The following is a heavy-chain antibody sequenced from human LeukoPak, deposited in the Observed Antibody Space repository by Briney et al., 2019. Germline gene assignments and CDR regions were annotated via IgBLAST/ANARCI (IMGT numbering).Heavy chain of an antibody. CDR3: ASVTVTTWAPDGHMDV. Sequence: SVKVSCKASGGTFSNYAISWVRQAPGQGLEWMGRIITMFGTTNYAQKFQGRVTITTNESTSTAYMEVSSLRIEDTAVYYCASVTVTTWAPDGHMDVWGKGTTVTVSS. D-gene: IGHD4-11*01. CDR2: IITMFGTT. CDR1: GGTFSNYA. J-gene: IGHJ6*03. V-gene: IGHV1-69*05.